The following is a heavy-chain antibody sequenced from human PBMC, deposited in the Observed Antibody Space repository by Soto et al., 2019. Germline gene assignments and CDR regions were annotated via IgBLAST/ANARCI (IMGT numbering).Heavy chain of an antibody. V-gene: IGHV3-21*01. CDR3: ATAQTYGHTPFDD. J-gene: IGHJ4*01. D-gene: IGHD4-17*01. CDR2: ISSSSSYI. Sequence: RQSGSASVSTPSCYIMSRLRQATGKGLEWVSSISSSSSYIYYADSVKGRFTISRDNDKNSLYLQMNSLRAEDSVVYYCATAQTYGHTPFDDWG. CDR1: VSTPSCYI.